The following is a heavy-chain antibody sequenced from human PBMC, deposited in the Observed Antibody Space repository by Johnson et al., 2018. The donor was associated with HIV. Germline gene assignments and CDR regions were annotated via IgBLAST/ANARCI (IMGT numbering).Heavy chain of an antibody. J-gene: IGHJ3*02. CDR1: GCTFSNYW. D-gene: IGHD6-6*01. V-gene: IGHV3-7*01. Sequence: EVQLVESGGGLVQPGGSLRLSCAASGCTFSNYWMTWVRQAPGKGLEWVANIKQDGSEKIYADSVKGRFTISRDNAENSLYLQMNSLRVDDTAVYYCVRDPGPGSSSHERSWGGFDIWGQGTMVAVSS. CDR2: IKQDGSEK. CDR3: VRDPGPGSSSHERSWGGFDI.